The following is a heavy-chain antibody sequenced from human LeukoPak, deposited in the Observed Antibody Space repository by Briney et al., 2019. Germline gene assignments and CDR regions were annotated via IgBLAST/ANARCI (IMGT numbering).Heavy chain of an antibody. V-gene: IGHV4-34*01. Sequence: SETLALTCAVSGGSFSGYYWRWVRRPPGKGLEWVGDINHSGSTNYNPSLKSRVTISVDTSKNQFSLKLSSVAAADTALYYCARQEAVVVPAAMPAYYYMDVWGKGTTVTVS. J-gene: IGHJ6*03. CDR3: ARQEAVVVPAAMPAYYYMDV. D-gene: IGHD2-2*01. CDR1: GGSFSGYY. CDR2: INHSGST.